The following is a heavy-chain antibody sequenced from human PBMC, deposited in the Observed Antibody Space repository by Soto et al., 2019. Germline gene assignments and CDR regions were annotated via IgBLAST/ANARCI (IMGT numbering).Heavy chain of an antibody. CDR1: GFTFSNYD. V-gene: IGHV3-30*18. D-gene: IGHD3-10*01. J-gene: IGHJ1*01. Sequence: GGSLRLSCVASGFTFSNYDMHWVRQAPGKGLEWVAFVSNDGKNKYYADSVKGRFTISRDNSKNTLLLQMNSLRPEDTAVFYCAKVGNVTYYNYFQHWGQGTLVTVSS. CDR3: AKVGNVTYYNYFQH. CDR2: VSNDGKNK.